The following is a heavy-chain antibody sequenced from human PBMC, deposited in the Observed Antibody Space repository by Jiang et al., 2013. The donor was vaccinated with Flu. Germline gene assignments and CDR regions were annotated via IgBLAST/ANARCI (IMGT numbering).Heavy chain of an antibody. J-gene: IGHJ5*02. Sequence: QLVESGAEVKKPGESLRISCKGSGYSFTSYWISWVRQMPGKGLEWMGRIDPSDSYTNYSPSFQGHVTISADKSISTAYLQWSSLKASDTAMYYCARHFGTPYYYGSGSSNWFDPWGQGTLVTVSS. CDR2: IDPSDSYT. V-gene: IGHV5-10-1*03. CDR1: GYSFTSYW. D-gene: IGHD3-10*01. CDR3: ARHFGTPYYYGSGSSNWFDP.